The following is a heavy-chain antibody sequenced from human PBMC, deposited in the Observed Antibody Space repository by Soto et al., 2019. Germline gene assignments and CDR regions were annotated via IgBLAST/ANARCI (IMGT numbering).Heavy chain of an antibody. J-gene: IGHJ6*02. V-gene: IGHV6-1*01. CDR1: GDSVSSNSAA. CDR3: ARDGPCSGGSCLYYYYYYGMDV. CDR2: TYYRSKWYN. D-gene: IGHD2-15*01. Sequence: SQTLSLTCAISGDSVSSNSAAWNWIRQSPSRGLEWLGRTYYRSKWYNDYAVSVKSRITINPDTSKNQFSLQLNSVTPEDTAVYYCARDGPCSGGSCLYYYYYYGMDVWGQGTTVTVSS.